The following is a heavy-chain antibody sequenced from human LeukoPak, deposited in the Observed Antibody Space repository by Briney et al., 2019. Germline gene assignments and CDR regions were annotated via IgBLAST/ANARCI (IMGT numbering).Heavy chain of an antibody. D-gene: IGHD3-22*01. CDR3: ARDHDSSGYFSYYYYYMDV. V-gene: IGHV1-2*06. Sequence: ASVKVSCKAPGGTFSSYAISWVRQAPGQGLEWMGRINPNSGGTNYAQKFQGRVTMTRDTSISTAYMELSRLRSDDTAVYYCARDHDSSGYFSYYYYYMDVWGKGTTVTVSS. CDR1: GGTFSSYA. CDR2: INPNSGGT. J-gene: IGHJ6*03.